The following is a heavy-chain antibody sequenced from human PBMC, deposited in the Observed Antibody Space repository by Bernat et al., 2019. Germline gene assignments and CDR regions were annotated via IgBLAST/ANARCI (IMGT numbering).Heavy chain of an antibody. D-gene: IGHD2-2*01. J-gene: IGHJ4*02. CDR3: ARAAVVVPAGGFDY. CDR1: GFTFSSYA. CDR2: ISYDGSNK. V-gene: IGHV3-30-3*01. Sequence: QVQLVESGGGVVQPGRSLRLSCAATGFTFSSYAMHWVRQAPGKGLEWVAVISYDGSNKYYAESVKGRFTISRDNSKNTLYLQMNSLRAEDTAVYYCARAAVVVPAGGFDYWGQGTLVTVSS.